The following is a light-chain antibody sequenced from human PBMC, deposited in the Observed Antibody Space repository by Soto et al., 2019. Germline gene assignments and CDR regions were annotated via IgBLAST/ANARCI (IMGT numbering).Light chain of an antibody. J-gene: IGLJ2*01. Sequence: QAVVTQEPSLIVSPGGTVTLTCDSTTGAVTTDHYPSWFQQKPGQAPRSLIYDTTNRHSWTPARFSGSLIGGKAALTLSGARPEDEAEYYCCSYAGSYTQFGGGTKLTVL. CDR2: DTT. CDR1: TGAVTTDHY. V-gene: IGLV7-46*01. CDR3: CSYAGSYTQ.